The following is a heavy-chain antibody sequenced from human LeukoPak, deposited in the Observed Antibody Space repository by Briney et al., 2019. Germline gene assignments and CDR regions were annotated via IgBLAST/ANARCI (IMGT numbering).Heavy chain of an antibody. CDR3: ARSLNYYGSGSYAFDP. D-gene: IGHD3-10*01. CDR1: GYSFTSYW. CDR2: IYPGDSDT. V-gene: IGHV5-51*01. J-gene: IGHJ5*02. Sequence: GESLKISCKGSGYSFTSYWIGWVRQMPGKGLEWMGIIYPGDSDTRYSPSFQGQVTISADKSISTAYLQWSSLNASDTAMYYCARSLNYYGSGSYAFDPWGQGTLVTVSS.